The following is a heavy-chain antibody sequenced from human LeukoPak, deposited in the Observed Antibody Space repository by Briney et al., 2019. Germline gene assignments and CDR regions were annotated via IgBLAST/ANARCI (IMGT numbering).Heavy chain of an antibody. J-gene: IGHJ5*02. CDR3: ARVPNWFDP. Sequence: GLSLRLSCAASGFTFSSYWMHWVRQAPGKGLVWVSRIISDGSGTNYADSVKGRFTISRDNAKNTLYLQMNSLRGEDTAVYYCARVPNWFDPWGQGTLVTVPS. CDR2: IISDGSGT. V-gene: IGHV3-74*01. CDR1: GFTFSSYW.